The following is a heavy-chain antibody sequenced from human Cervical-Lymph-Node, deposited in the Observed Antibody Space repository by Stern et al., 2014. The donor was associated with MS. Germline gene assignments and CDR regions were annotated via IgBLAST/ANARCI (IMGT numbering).Heavy chain of an antibody. CDR3: ARDLSGRDDS. D-gene: IGHD1-26*01. CDR1: EFTFRTYW. J-gene: IGHJ4*02. Sequence: EVQLGESGGGFVQPGGSLRLSCADSEFTFRTYWMHWVRQVPGTELMWVSRINEDGSTTNYADSVKGRFTISRDNGRNTLYLQMNSLRAEDTAVYYCARDLSGRDDSWGQGTLVTVSS. CDR2: INEDGSTT. V-gene: IGHV3-74*01.